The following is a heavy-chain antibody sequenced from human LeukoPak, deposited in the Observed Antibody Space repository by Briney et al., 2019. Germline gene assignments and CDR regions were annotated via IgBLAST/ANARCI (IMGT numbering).Heavy chain of an antibody. CDR2: IYYSGSV. D-gene: IGHD3-22*01. V-gene: IGHV4-31*11. CDR1: GGSFSGYY. CDR3: ARSPVGKNYYDRKHFDY. J-gene: IGHJ4*02. Sequence: PSETLSLTCAVYGGSFSGYYWSWIRQHPGKGLEWIGYIYYSGSVYYNPSLRSRVSISVDTSKNQFSLKLSSVTAADTAVYFCARSPVGKNYYDRKHFDYWGQGTLVTVSS.